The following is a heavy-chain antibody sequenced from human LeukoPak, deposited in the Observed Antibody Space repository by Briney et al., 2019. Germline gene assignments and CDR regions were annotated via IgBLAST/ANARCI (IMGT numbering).Heavy chain of an antibody. V-gene: IGHV1-2*02. Sequence: ASVKVSCKTSGYTFTDNYIHWVRQAPGEGLEWMGWIDPKSGATNYAQKFQGRVTLTSDTSITTVYMELSSLRSDDTAVYYCARDRPGYSSWFDPWGQGTLVTVSP. CDR2: IDPKSGAT. D-gene: IGHD6-19*01. CDR3: ARDRPGYSSWFDP. J-gene: IGHJ5*02. CDR1: GYTFTDNY.